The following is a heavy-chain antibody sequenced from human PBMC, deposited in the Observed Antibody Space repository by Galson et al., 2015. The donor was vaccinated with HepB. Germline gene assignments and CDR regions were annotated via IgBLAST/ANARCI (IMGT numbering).Heavy chain of an antibody. V-gene: IGHV3-23*01. CDR1: GFTFSSYA. Sequence: SLRLSCAASGFTFSSYAMSWVRQAPGKGLEWVSAISGSGGSTYYADSVKGRFTISRDNSKNTLYLQMNSLRAEDTAVYYCAKRGAVAGTGYYFDYWGQGTLVTVSS. D-gene: IGHD6-19*01. CDR3: AKRGAVAGTGYYFDY. J-gene: IGHJ4*02. CDR2: ISGSGGST.